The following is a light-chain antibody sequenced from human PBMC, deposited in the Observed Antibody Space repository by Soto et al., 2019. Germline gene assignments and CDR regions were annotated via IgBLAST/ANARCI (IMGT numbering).Light chain of an antibody. CDR2: GAS. CDR3: QEYNNWHPIT. V-gene: IGKV3-15*01. CDR1: QSLSNK. Sequence: MTQSPATLSVSPGERATLSCRAGQSLSNKLAWYQQKPGQAPRLLIYGASTRATGIPARFSGSGSGTEFTLTISSLQSEDFAVYYCQEYNNWHPITFGGGTKVDIK. J-gene: IGKJ4*01.